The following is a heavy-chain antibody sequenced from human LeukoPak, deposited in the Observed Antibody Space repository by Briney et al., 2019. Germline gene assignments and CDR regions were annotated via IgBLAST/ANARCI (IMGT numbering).Heavy chain of an antibody. V-gene: IGHV5-10-1*01. CDR3: ARADSSSWYYGDDAFDI. D-gene: IGHD6-13*01. CDR2: IDPSDSYT. CDR1: GYSFTSFW. Sequence: GESLKISCKGSGYSFTSFWISWVRQMPGKGLEWMGRIDPSDSYTNYSPSFQGHVTIPADKSISTAYLQWSSLKASDTAMYYCARADSSSWYYGDDAFDIWGQGTMVTVSS. J-gene: IGHJ3*02.